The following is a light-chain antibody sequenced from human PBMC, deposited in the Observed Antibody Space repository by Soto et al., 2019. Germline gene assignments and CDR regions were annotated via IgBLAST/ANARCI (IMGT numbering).Light chain of an antibody. Sequence: EIVLTQSPGTLSLSPGERATLSCRASQSVSSSYLAWYQQKPGQAPRLLIYGASSRATGIPDRFSGSGSGTDFTLTISRLELEDFAVYYCQQYGSSHPLTFGGGTKVDIK. CDR2: GAS. CDR3: QQYGSSHPLT. CDR1: QSVSSSY. V-gene: IGKV3-20*01. J-gene: IGKJ4*01.